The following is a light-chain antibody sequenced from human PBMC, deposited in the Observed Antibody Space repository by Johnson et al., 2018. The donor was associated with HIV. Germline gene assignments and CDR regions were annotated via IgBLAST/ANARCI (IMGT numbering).Light chain of an antibody. CDR1: SSNIGRNY. CDR2: DNN. J-gene: IGLJ1*01. Sequence: QSVLTQPPSVSAAPGQKVTISCSGSSSNIGRNYVSWYQQLPGTAPKLLIFDNNKRPSGIPDRFSGSKSGTSATLGITGLQTGAEADYYCGTWDSSLSAGRYVFGTGTKVTVL. V-gene: IGLV1-51*01. CDR3: GTWDSSLSAGRYV.